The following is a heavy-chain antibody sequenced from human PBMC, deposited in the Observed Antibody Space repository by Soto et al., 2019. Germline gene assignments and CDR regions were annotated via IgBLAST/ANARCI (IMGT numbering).Heavy chain of an antibody. CDR2: IYPGDSDT. D-gene: IGHD3-3*02. V-gene: IGHV5-51*01. CDR3: ARQGIAFGYYYGMDV. Sequence: PGESLKISCKGSGYSFTSYWIGWVPQMPGKGLEWMGIIYPGDSDTRYSPSFQGQVTISADKSISTAYLQWSSLKASDTAMYYCARQGIAFGYYYGMDVWGQGTTVTVSS. CDR1: GYSFTSYW. J-gene: IGHJ6*02.